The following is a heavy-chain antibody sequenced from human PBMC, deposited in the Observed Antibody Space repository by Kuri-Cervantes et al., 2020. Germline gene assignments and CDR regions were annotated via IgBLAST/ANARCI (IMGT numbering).Heavy chain of an antibody. CDR1: GYTFTGYY. CDR3: ARDLSGVETYYDFLGYYYGMDF. Sequence: ASVKVSCKASGYTFTGYYMHWVRQAPGQGLEWMGWINPNSGGTNYAQKFQGRATMTRDTSISTAYMELSSLRSEDTAVYYCARDLSGVETYYDFLGYYYGMDFWGQGTTVTVSS. J-gene: IGHJ6*02. CDR2: INPNSGGT. V-gene: IGHV1-2*02. D-gene: IGHD3-3*01.